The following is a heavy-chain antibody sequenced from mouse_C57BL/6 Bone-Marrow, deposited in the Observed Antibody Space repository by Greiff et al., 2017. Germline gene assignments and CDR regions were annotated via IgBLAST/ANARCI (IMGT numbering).Heavy chain of an antibody. CDR1: GYAFSSSW. Sequence: VQLQQSGPELVKPGASVKISCKASGYAFSSSWMNWVKQRPGKGLEWIGRIYPGDGDTNYNGKFKGKATLTADKSSSTAYMQLSSLTSEDSAVYFCARRAYGSSGFAYWGQGTLVTVSA. D-gene: IGHD1-1*01. CDR3: ARRAYGSSGFAY. J-gene: IGHJ3*01. CDR2: IYPGDGDT. V-gene: IGHV1-82*01.